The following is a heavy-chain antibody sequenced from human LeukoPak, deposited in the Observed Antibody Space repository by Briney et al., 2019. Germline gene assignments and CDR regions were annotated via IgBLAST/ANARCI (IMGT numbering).Heavy chain of an antibody. Sequence: GGSLRLSCAASGFTFSNAWMSWVRQAPGKGLEWVGRIKSKTDGGTTDYAAPVKGRFTISRDDSKNTLYLQMNSLKTEDTAVYYCTTEPVAGILSPQLVFGDYWGQGTLVTVSS. CDR3: TTEPVAGILSPQLVFGDY. CDR1: GFTFSNAW. D-gene: IGHD6-19*01. CDR2: IKSKTDGGTT. J-gene: IGHJ4*02. V-gene: IGHV3-15*01.